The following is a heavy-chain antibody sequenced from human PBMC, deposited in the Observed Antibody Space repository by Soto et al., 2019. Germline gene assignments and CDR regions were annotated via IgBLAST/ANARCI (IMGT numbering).Heavy chain of an antibody. J-gene: IGHJ4*02. V-gene: IGHV3-30*18. CDR1: GFTLSSYG. D-gene: IGHD3-16*01. Sequence: GSLRLSCAASGFTLSSYGMHWVRQAPGKGLEWVAVISYDGSNKYYADSVKGRFTISRDNSKNTLSLQMNSLSAADTAVYYCAKLNARVCQVSGYWGQGTLVTVSS. CDR2: ISYDGSNK. CDR3: AKLNARVCQVSGY.